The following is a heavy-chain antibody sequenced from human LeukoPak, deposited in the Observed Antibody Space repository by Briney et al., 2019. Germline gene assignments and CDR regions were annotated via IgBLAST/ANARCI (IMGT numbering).Heavy chain of an antibody. J-gene: IGHJ4*02. CDR3: TGNYYGSGSYADFDY. V-gene: IGHV3-73*01. Sequence: GGSLRLSCAASGFTFSGSALHWVRQASGKGLEWVGRIRSTANGYATAYAASVKGGFTISRDDSKNTAYLQMDSLKTEDTAVYYCTGNYYGSGSYADFDYWGQGTLVTVSS. CDR2: IRSTANGYAT. D-gene: IGHD3-10*01. CDR1: GFTFSGSA.